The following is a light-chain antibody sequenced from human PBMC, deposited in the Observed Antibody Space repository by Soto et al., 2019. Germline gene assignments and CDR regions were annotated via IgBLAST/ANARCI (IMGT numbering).Light chain of an antibody. CDR2: EVS. J-gene: IGLJ1*01. CDR3: SSYASSSTYV. Sequence: QSALTQPASVSGSPRQSITISCTGTSSDVGAYNYVSRYQQHPGKAPKLMIYEVSNRPSGVSDRFSGSKSGNTASLTISGLQSEDEADYYCSSYASSSTYVFGTGTKLTVL. CDR1: SSDVGAYNY. V-gene: IGLV2-14*01.